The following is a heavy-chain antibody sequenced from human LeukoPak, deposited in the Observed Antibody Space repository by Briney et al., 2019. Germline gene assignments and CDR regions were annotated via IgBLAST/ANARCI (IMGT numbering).Heavy chain of an antibody. CDR3: ARDPIGDGYNFNWFDP. D-gene: IGHD5-24*01. CDR1: GYTFTGYY. V-gene: IGHV1-2*02. J-gene: IGHJ5*02. Sequence: ASVKVSCKASGYTFTGYYMHWVRQAPGQGLEWMGWINPNSGGTNNAQKFQGRVTMTGDTSISTAYMELSRLRSDDMAVYYCARDPIGDGYNFNWFDPWGQGTQVTVSS. CDR2: INPNSGGT.